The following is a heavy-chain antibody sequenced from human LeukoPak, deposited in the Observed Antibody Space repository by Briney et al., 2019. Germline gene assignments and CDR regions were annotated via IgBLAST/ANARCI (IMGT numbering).Heavy chain of an antibody. J-gene: IGHJ4*02. V-gene: IGHV1-69*13. CDR2: IIPIFVTA. CDR1: GGTFSSYA. CDR3: ARDLRITMVRGVIHYFDY. D-gene: IGHD3-10*01. Sequence: ASVKVSCKASGGTFSSYAISWVRRSPGQGLEWMGGIIPIFVTANYAQKFQRRVTITADESTSTAYMELSSLRSEDTAVYYCARDLRITMVRGVIHYFDYWGQGTLVTVSS.